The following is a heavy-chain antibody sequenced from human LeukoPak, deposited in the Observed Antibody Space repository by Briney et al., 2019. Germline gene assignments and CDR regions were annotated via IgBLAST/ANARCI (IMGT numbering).Heavy chain of an antibody. CDR3: ARGVVPAAIWEGYYYGMDV. CDR1: GYTFTSYA. D-gene: IGHD2-2*01. CDR2: INAGNGNT. V-gene: IGHV1-3*01. Sequence: ASVKVSCKASGYTFTSYAMHWVRQAPGQRLEWMGWINAGNGNTKYSQKFQGTVTITRDTSASTAYMELSSLRSEDTAVYYCARGVVPAAIWEGYYYGMDVWGQGTTVTVSS. J-gene: IGHJ6*02.